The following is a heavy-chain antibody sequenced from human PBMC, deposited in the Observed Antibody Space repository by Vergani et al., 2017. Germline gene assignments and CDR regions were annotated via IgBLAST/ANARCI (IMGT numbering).Heavy chain of an antibody. Sequence: QVQLQQWGAGLLKPSETLSLTCAVYGGSFSGYYWSWIRQPPGKGLEWIGEINHSGSTNYNTSLKTRVTISVDTSKNQFSLKLRSVTAADSAVYYCARVRGYGGRSAYYYYYMDVWGKGTTVTVSS. D-gene: IGHD3-22*01. V-gene: IGHV4-34*01. CDR3: ARVRGYGGRSAYYYYYMDV. CDR2: INHSGST. CDR1: GGSFSGYY. J-gene: IGHJ6*03.